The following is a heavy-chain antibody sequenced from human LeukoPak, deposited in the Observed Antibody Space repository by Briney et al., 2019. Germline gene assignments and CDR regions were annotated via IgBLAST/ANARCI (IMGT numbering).Heavy chain of an antibody. V-gene: IGHV1-2*02. D-gene: IGHD3-22*01. CDR1: GYTFTGYY. J-gene: IGHJ3*02. CDR3: AKGWDSSGYPYDAFDI. CDR2: INPNSGGT. Sequence: ASVKVCCKASGYTFTGYYMHCVRQAPGQGLEWMGGINPNSGGTNYAQKFQGRVTMTRDTSISTAYMELSRLRSDDTAVYYCAKGWDSSGYPYDAFDIWGQGTMVTVSS.